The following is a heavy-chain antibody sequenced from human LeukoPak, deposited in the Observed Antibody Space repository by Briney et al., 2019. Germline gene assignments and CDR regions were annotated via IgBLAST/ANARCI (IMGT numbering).Heavy chain of an antibody. CDR3: AKWRYCSSTSCYSYFDY. CDR2: ISGSGGST. Sequence: GGSLRLSCAASGFTFSSYAMSWVRQAPGKGLEWVSAISGSGGSTYYADSVKGRFTISRDNSKNTLYLQMNSLRAEDTAVYYCAKWRYCSSTSCYSYFDYWGQGTLVTVSS. D-gene: IGHD2-2*01. V-gene: IGHV3-23*01. J-gene: IGHJ4*02. CDR1: GFTFSSYA.